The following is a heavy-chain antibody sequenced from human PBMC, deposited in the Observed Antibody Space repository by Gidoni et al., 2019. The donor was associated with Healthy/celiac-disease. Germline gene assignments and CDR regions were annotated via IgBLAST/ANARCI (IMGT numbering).Heavy chain of an antibody. Sequence: QVQLSQSGAEVKKPGASVKVPCKVSGYTVTSYDINWVRQATGQGLDWMGWMNPNSGNTGYAQKFQGRVTMTRNTSISTAYMELSSLRSEDTAVYYCARVRIVGATPFDYWGQGTLVTVSS. CDR2: MNPNSGNT. CDR3: ARVRIVGATPFDY. V-gene: IGHV1-8*01. CDR1: GYTVTSYD. D-gene: IGHD1-26*01. J-gene: IGHJ4*02.